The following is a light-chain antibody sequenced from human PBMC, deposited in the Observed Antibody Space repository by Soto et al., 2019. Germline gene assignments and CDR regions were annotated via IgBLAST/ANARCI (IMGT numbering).Light chain of an antibody. J-gene: IGKJ5*01. CDR3: QQRSNWRPIT. V-gene: IGKV3-11*01. Sequence: EIVLTQSPATLSLSPGERATLSCRASQSVSSYLAWYQQKPGQAPRLLIYDASNRATGIPARFSGTVSGTDFTLTISSLEPEDFAVYYCQQRSNWRPITFGQGTRLEIK. CDR1: QSVSSY. CDR2: DAS.